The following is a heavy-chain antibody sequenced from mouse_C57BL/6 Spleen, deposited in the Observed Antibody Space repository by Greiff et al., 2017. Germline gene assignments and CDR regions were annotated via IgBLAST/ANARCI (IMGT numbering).Heavy chain of an antibody. J-gene: IGHJ2*01. Sequence: VKLMESGPELVKPGASVKISCKASGYAFSSSWMNWVKQRPGKGLEWIGRIYPGDGDTNYNGKFKGKATLTADKSSSTAYMQLSSLTSEDSAVYFCAGGTTVDYWGQGTTLTVAS. CDR3: AGGTTVDY. V-gene: IGHV1-82*01. CDR1: GYAFSSSW. CDR2: IYPGDGDT. D-gene: IGHD1-1*01.